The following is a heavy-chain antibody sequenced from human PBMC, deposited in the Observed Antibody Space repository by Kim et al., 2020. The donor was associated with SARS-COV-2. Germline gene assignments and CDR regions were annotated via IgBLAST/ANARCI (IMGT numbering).Heavy chain of an antibody. J-gene: IGHJ6*03. D-gene: IGHD3-16*02. Sequence: ASVKVSCKASGYTFTSYDINWVRQATGQGLEWMGWMNPNSGNTGYAQKFQGRVTMTRNTSISTAYMELSSLRSEDTAVYYCVRGPTQEYDYVWGSYRLGFYYYMDVWGKGTTVTVSS. CDR1: GYTFTSYD. CDR2: MNPNSGNT. V-gene: IGHV1-8*01. CDR3: VRGPTQEYDYVWGSYRLGFYYYMDV.